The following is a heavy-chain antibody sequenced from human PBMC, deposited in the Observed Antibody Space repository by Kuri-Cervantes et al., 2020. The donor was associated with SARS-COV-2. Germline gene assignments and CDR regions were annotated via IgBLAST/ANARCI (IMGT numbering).Heavy chain of an antibody. CDR3: AKDSPGIAVAEAFDI. Sequence: GGSLRLSCAASGFTCSSYWVSWVRQAPGKGLEWVANIKQDGSEKYYVDSVKSRFTISRDNSKNTLYLQMNSLRAEDTAVYYCAKDSPGIAVAEAFDIWGQGTMVTVSS. V-gene: IGHV3-7*03. CDR1: GFTCSSYW. CDR2: IKQDGSEK. D-gene: IGHD6-19*01. J-gene: IGHJ3*02.